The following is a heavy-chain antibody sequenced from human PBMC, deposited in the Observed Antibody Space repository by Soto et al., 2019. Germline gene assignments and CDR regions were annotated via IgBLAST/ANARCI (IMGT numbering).Heavy chain of an antibody. V-gene: IGHV3-23*01. CDR3: ASAGVLLWFGELSDYYYCMDV. Sequence: GGALGLSCAASGVTFSSYAMSWVRQAPGKGLEWVSAISGSGGSTYYADSVKGRFTISRDNSKNTLYLQMNSLRAEDTAVYYCASAGVLLWFGELSDYYYCMDVCGQGPTVTASS. CDR1: GVTFSSYA. CDR2: ISGSGGST. J-gene: IGHJ6*02. D-gene: IGHD3-10*01.